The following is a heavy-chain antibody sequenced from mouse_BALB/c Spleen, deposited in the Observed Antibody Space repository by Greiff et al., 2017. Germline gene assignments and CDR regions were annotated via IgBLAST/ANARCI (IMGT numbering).Heavy chain of an antibody. D-gene: IGHD1-1*01. J-gene: IGHJ4*01. V-gene: IGHV3-6*02. Sequence: DVHLVESGPGLVKPSQSLSLTCSVTGYSITSGYYWNWIRQFPGNKLEWMGYISYDGSNNYNPSLKNRISITRDTSKNQFFLKLNSVTTEDTATYYCASYYYGYAMDYWGQGTSVTVSS. CDR1: GYSITSGYY. CDR3: ASYYYGYAMDY. CDR2: ISYDGSN.